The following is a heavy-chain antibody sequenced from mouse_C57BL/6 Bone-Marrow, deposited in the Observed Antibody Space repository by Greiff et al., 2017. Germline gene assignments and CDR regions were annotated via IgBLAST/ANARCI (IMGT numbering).Heavy chain of an antibody. CDR1: GFTFSDYY. CDR2: INYDGSST. J-gene: IGHJ4*01. V-gene: IGHV5-16*01. CDR3: ARVLYYHYAKDY. Sequence: EVKLVESEGGLVQPGSSMKLSCTASGFTFSDYYMAWVRQVPEKGLEWVANINYDGSSTYYLDSLKSRFIISRDNAKNILYLQMSSLKSEDTATYYCARVLYYHYAKDYWGQGTSVTVAS. D-gene: IGHD1-1*02.